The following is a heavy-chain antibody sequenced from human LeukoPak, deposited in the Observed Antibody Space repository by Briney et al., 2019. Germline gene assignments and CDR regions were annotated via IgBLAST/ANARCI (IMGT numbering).Heavy chain of an antibody. CDR3: ARLMDYYDSSGYAVDY. CDR1: GFTFSSYG. Sequence: TGGSLRLSCAASGFTFSSYGMHWVRQAPGKGLEWVSYISSSSSTIYYADSVKGRFTISRDNAKNSLYLQMNSLRAEDTAVYYCARLMDYYDSSGYAVDYWGQGTLVTVSS. D-gene: IGHD3-22*01. J-gene: IGHJ4*02. V-gene: IGHV3-48*01. CDR2: ISSSSSTI.